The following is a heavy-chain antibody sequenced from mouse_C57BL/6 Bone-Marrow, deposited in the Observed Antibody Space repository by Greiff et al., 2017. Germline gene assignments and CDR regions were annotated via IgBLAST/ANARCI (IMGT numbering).Heavy chain of an antibody. D-gene: IGHD1-1*01. CDR3: ARRDYYYGSLDY. J-gene: IGHJ2*01. CDR1: GFTFSSFG. V-gene: IGHV5-17*02. CDR2: ISSGNSTI. Sequence: EVKLEESGGGLVQPGGSRKLSCAASGFTFSSFGMHWVRQAPEKGLEWVAYISSGNSTIYYADTVKGRFTISRDNPKNTLFLQMTSLRSEDTAMYYCARRDYYYGSLDYWGQGTTLTVSS.